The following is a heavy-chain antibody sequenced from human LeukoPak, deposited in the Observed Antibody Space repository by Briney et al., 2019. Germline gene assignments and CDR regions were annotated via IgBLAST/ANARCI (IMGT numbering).Heavy chain of an antibody. Sequence: GASLKISCKGSGYRFTSYWIGWVRQMPGKGLEWMGIIYPGDSDTRYSPSFQGQVTISADKSISTAYLQWSSLKASDTAMYYCARNREYSSSPAGYWFDPWGQGTLVTVSS. CDR2: IYPGDSDT. J-gene: IGHJ5*02. D-gene: IGHD6-6*01. V-gene: IGHV5-51*01. CDR3: ARNREYSSSPAGYWFDP. CDR1: GYRFTSYW.